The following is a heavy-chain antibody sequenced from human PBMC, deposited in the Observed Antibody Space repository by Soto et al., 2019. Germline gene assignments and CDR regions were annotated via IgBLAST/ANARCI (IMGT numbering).Heavy chain of an antibody. J-gene: IGHJ5*02. Sequence: PGGSLRLSCAASGFTFSSYWMSWVRQAPGKGLEWVANIKQDGSEKYYVDSVKGRFTISRDNAKNSLYLQMNSLRAEDTAVYYCARQYGSGRNWFDPWGQGTLVTVSS. D-gene: IGHD3-10*01. CDR3: ARQYGSGRNWFDP. V-gene: IGHV3-7*01. CDR2: IKQDGSEK. CDR1: GFTFSSYW.